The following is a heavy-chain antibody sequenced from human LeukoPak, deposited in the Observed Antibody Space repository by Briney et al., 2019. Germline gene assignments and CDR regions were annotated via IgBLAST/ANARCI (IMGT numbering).Heavy chain of an antibody. V-gene: IGHV3-66*01. D-gene: IGHD3-10*01. J-gene: IGHJ6*02. CDR1: GFTVSSNY. CDR2: IYSGGST. Sequence: PGGSLRLSCAASGFTVSSNYMSWVRQAPGKGLEWVSVIYSGGSTYYADSVKGRFTISRDNSKNTLYLQMNSLRAEDTAVYYCAKGLYGSGSYSYYYDMDVWGQGTTVTVSS. CDR3: AKGLYGSGSYSYYYDMDV.